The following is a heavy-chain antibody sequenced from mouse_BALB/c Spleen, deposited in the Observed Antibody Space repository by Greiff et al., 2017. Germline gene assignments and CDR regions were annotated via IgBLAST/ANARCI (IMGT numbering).Heavy chain of an antibody. CDR1: GDSITSGY. J-gene: IGHJ3*01. Sequence: EVMLVESGPSLVKPSQTLSLTCSVTGDSITSGYWNWIRKFPGNKLEYMGYISYSGSTYYNPSLKSRISITRDTSKNQYYLQLNSVTTEDTATYYCARDHLYGNFPWFAYWGQGTLVTVSA. D-gene: IGHD2-1*01. CDR3: ARDHLYGNFPWFAY. CDR2: ISYSGST. V-gene: IGHV3-8*02.